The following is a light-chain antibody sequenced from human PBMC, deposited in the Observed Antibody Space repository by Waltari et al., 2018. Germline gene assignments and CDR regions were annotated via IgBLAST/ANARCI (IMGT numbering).Light chain of an antibody. CDR2: STS. J-gene: IGLJ3*02. CDR3: LLYYGGAGV. CDR1: TGTVTSVYY. Sequence: QTVVTQEPSLTVSPGGTVTLTCASSTGTVTSVYYPNWFQPTPGQAPRAMMYSTSNKYSWTPDRFSGSLLGGKAALTLSGVQPEDEAEYYCLLYYGGAGVFGGGTKLTVL. V-gene: IGLV7-43*01.